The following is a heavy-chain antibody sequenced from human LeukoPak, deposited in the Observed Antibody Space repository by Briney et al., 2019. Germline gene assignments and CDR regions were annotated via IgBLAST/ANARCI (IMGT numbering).Heavy chain of an antibody. CDR1: GFTFSSYW. CDR3: AIEISRLVIHAFDL. V-gene: IGHV3-30*02. CDR2: IQTDGGTK. J-gene: IGHJ3*01. D-gene: IGHD3-9*01. Sequence: GGSLRLSCAASGFTFSSYWMSWVRQDPGKGLEWVSFIQTDGGTKYYSDSVKGRFTISRDNPKNTVYLQMNSLSTEDTAVYYCAIEISRLVIHAFDLWGQGTMVTVSS.